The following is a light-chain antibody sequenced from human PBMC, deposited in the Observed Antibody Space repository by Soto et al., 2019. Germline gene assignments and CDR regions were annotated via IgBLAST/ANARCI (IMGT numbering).Light chain of an antibody. CDR1: QSVSSAY. CDR2: GSS. V-gene: IGKV3-20*01. CDR3: HQYGRSPIT. Sequence: ELVLTQSPATLSLSPGERATLSCRASQSVSSAYLAWYQHKPGQAPRLLISGSSTRAAGIPHRFSGSGSVTDFFLTISRLEPEDFAVYYCHQYGRSPITFGQGTRLEIK. J-gene: IGKJ5*01.